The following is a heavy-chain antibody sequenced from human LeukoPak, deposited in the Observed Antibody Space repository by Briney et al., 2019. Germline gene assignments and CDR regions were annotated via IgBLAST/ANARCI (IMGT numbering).Heavy chain of an antibody. CDR2: IWYDGSNK. J-gene: IGHJ4*02. V-gene: IGHV3-33*01. CDR3: ARADYYDSSGYCDY. Sequence: PGGSLRLSCAASGFTFSSYGMHWVRQAPGKGLEWVAVIWYDGSNKYYADSVKGRFTISRDNSKNTLYLQMNSLRAEDTAVYYCARADYYDSSGYCDYWGQGTLVTVSS. D-gene: IGHD3-22*01. CDR1: GFTFSSYG.